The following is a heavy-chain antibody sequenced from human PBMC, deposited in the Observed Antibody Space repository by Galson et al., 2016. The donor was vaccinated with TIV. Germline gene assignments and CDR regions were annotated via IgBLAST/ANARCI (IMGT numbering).Heavy chain of an antibody. CDR3: ARGRDEYETSVYYLFEV. Sequence: SLKLSCAASGFSFSTLSVHWVRQAPGKGLEWVAVVASNGSGTYYAESVKGRFTISRDNSMKTGYLQVNSLGAEDTAVYYCARGRDEYETSVYYLFEVWGQGTPVTVSS. J-gene: IGHJ6*02. CDR2: VASNGSGT. CDR1: GFSFSTLS. V-gene: IGHV3-30*07. D-gene: IGHD3-22*01.